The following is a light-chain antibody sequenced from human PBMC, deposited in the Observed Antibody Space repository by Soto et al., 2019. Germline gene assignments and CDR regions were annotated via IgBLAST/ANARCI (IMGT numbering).Light chain of an antibody. CDR1: QNINKW. CDR3: QQYNTYSRE. CDR2: DAS. J-gene: IGKJ1*01. V-gene: IGKV1-5*01. Sequence: DIQMTQSPSTLSASIGDRVTITCRASQNINKWLAWYQQKPGKAPKLLIYDASNLQSGVSSRFSGSGSETEFTLTISTLQPTDFATYYCQQYNTYSREFGQGTKVDIK.